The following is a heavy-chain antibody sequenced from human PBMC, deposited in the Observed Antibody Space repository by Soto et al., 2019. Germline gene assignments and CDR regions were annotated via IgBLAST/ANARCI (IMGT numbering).Heavy chain of an antibody. Sequence: QVQLVESGGGVVQPGRSLRLSCAASGFTFSSYGMHWVRQAPGKGLEWVAVIWYDGSNKYYADSVKGRFTISRDNSKNTLYLQMHSLRAEDTAVYYCAREDRGGYSGYDFDYWGQGTLVTVSS. V-gene: IGHV3-33*01. CDR3: AREDRGGYSGYDFDY. CDR2: IWYDGSNK. J-gene: IGHJ4*02. CDR1: GFTFSSYG. D-gene: IGHD5-12*01.